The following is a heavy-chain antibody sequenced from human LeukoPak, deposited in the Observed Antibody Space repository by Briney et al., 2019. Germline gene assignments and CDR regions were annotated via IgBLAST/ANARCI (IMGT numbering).Heavy chain of an antibody. CDR2: IYTSGST. D-gene: IGHD6-13*01. CDR1: GGSISSYY. CDR3: ARENSQQPVRFYYYYMDV. Sequence: SETLSLTCTVSGGSISSYYWSWIRQPAGKGLEWIGRIYTSGSTNYNPSLKSRVTMSVDTSKNQFSLKLSSVTAADTAVYYCARENSQQPVRFYYYYMDVWGKGTTVTVSS. J-gene: IGHJ6*03. V-gene: IGHV4-4*07.